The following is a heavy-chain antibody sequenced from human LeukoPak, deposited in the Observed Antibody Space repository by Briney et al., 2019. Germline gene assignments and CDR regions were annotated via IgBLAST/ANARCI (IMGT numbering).Heavy chain of an antibody. J-gene: IGHJ6*02. CDR3: ARRNDPYGLDV. CDR2: IYYSGSA. CDR1: GGSISSYY. V-gene: IGHV4-59*08. D-gene: IGHD1-1*01. Sequence: SETLSLTCTVSGGSISSYYWSWIRQPPGKGLEWIGYIYYSGSAYYNPSLKSRVTISVDTSKNQFSLKLTSMTAADTAVYYCARRNDPYGLDVWGQGTTVTVSS.